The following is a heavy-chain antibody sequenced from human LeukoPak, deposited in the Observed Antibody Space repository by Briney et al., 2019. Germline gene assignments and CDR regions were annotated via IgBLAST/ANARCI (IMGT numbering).Heavy chain of an antibody. V-gene: IGHV4-4*07. CDR3: ASRWFGEADDY. CDR2: IYTSGST. Sequence: SSETLSLTCTVSGGSISSYYWSWIRQPAGKGLEWIGRIYTSGSTNYNPSLKSRVTISVDTSKNQFSLKLSSVTAADTAVYYCASRWFGEADDYWGQGTLVTVSS. D-gene: IGHD3-10*01. CDR1: GGSISSYY. J-gene: IGHJ4*02.